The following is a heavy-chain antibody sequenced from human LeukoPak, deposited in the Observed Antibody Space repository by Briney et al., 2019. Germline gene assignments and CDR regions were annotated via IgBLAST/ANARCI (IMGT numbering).Heavy chain of an antibody. V-gene: IGHV5-51*01. J-gene: IGHJ4*02. CDR3: ARRDGLSFDY. CDR1: GYSFTSYW. Sequence: GESLKISCKGSGYSFTSYWIGWVRQMPGKGVEWMGIIYPGDSDTRYSPSFQGQVTIAADKSISTAYLQWSSVQASDTAMYYCARRDGLSFDYWGQGTLVTVSS. D-gene: IGHD3-16*02. CDR2: IYPGDSDT.